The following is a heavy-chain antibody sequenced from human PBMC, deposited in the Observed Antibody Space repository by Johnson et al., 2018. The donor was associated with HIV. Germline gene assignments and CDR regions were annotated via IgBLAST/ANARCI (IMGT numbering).Heavy chain of an antibody. CDR1: GFTFSSYA. CDR2: ISYDGSNK. Sequence: QVQLVESGGGVVQPGRSVRLSCAASGFTFSSYAMHWVRQAPGKGLEWVAVISYDGSNKYYADSVKGRFTISRDNSKNTLYLQMNSLRAEDTAVYYCARDLAGTAAGNALDIWGQGTMVTVSS. D-gene: IGHD1-1*01. CDR3: ARDLAGTAAGNALDI. J-gene: IGHJ3*02. V-gene: IGHV3-30-3*01.